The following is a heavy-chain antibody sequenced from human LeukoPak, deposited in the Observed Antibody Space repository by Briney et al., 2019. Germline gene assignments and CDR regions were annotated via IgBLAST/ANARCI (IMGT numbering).Heavy chain of an antibody. CDR2: ISGSGGST. D-gene: IGHD3-10*01. J-gene: IGHJ5*02. CDR1: GFTFSSYA. CDR3: AKDPLRITMVRGVGNWFDP. Sequence: GGSLRLSCAASGFTFSSYAKSWVRQAPGKGLEWVSAISGSGGSTYYADSVKGRFTISRDNSKNTLYLQMNSLRAEDTAVYYCAKDPLRITMVRGVGNWFDPWGQGTLVTVSS. V-gene: IGHV3-23*01.